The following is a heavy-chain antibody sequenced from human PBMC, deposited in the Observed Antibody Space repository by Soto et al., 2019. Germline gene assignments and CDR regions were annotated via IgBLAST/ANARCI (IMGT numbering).Heavy chain of an antibody. CDR3: ARGHYYYALDV. CDR1: GGSVSRGVFS. D-gene: IGHD3-10*01. CDR2: VSHSGSP. V-gene: IGHV4-30-2*06. J-gene: IGHJ3*01. Sequence: PSETLSLTRPVCGGSVSRGVFSWNWIRQSPGQGLEWIGYVSHSGSPYYAASLRSRVTISLDKSTSQICLNLTSATPADTAVYFCARGHYYYALDVWGQGTMVTVSS.